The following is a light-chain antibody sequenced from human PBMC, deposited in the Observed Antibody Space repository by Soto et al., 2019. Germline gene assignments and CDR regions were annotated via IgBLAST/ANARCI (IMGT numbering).Light chain of an antibody. J-gene: IGKJ1*01. CDR1: QSVSTN. Sequence: EIVMTQSPATLSVSPGERATLSCRASQSVSTNLAWYQQKPGQAPRLLIYRASTRATGIPARFSGGGSGTEFTLTISSLQSADFAVYICQQYNNWPPRWTFGQGTKVEIK. V-gene: IGKV3-15*01. CDR3: QQYNNWPPRWT. CDR2: RAS.